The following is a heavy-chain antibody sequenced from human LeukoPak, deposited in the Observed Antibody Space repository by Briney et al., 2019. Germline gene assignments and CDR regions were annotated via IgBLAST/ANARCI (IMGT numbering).Heavy chain of an antibody. J-gene: IGHJ4*02. V-gene: IGHV3-74*01. Sequence: GGSLRLSCAASGFTFITSWMHWVRHAPGKGLVWVSRINSDGSSTAYADSVKGRFTISRDNAKNTLDLQMNSLRAEDTAVYYCARGAPGGSFFDYWGQGALSPSPQ. CDR3: ARGAPGGSFFDY. D-gene: IGHD1-26*01. CDR2: INSDGSST. CDR1: GFTFITSW.